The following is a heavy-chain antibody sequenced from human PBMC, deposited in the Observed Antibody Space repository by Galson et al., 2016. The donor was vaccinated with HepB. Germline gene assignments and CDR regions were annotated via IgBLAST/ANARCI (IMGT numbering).Heavy chain of an antibody. V-gene: IGHV3-74*01. J-gene: IGHJ6*02. CDR2: IKSDGSST. Sequence: CAASGFTLSNYWMDWVRQAPGKGLVWVSRIKSDGSSTSYADSVKGRFTISRDNAKNMLYLQMNSLRAEDTAVYYCAAYLGVWGQGTTVTVSS. CDR3: AAYLGV. CDR1: GFTLSNYW. D-gene: IGHD2-21*01.